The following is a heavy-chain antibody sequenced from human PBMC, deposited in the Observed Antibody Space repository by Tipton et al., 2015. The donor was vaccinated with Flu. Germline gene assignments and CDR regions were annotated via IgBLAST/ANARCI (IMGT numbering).Heavy chain of an antibody. CDR2: IDPKNGGT. CDR1: GYTFTGYY. CDR3: LRDARGSGDH. Sequence: QLVQSGAEVKEPGASVKVSCKTSGYTFTGYYLHWVRQAPGQGLEWVGRIDPKNGGTNSAQSIRGRVTLTSDTSTTTAYMGLYNLSSDDTAVYYCLRDARGSGDHWGQGTLVTVSS. D-gene: IGHD2-15*01. V-gene: IGHV1-2*06. J-gene: IGHJ5*02.